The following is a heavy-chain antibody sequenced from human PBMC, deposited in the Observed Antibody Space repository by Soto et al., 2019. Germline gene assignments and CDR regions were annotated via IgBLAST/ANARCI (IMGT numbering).Heavy chain of an antibody. CDR3: DVRSILFLCELFY. CDR1: GGSISSYY. J-gene: IGHJ4*02. V-gene: IGHV4-59*01. Sequence: SETLSLTCTVSGGSISSYYWSWIRQPPGKGLEWVGYIYYSGSTNYNPNLKSRVTITVDTSKNKFSLKLRSVTAADTAVYYCDVRSILFLCELFYWGQGTLVTVSS. D-gene: IGHD3-10*01. CDR2: IYYSGST.